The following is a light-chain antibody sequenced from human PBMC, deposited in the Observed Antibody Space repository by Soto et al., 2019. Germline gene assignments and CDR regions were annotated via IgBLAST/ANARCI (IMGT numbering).Light chain of an antibody. V-gene: IGLV2-11*01. CDR1: SSDVGNYDY. CDR3: CSYAGSYSWV. J-gene: IGLJ3*02. Sequence: QSVLTQPRSVSGSPGQSVTISCTGTSSDVGNYDYVSWYQQHPGMAPQLIIYDIAKRPSGVPDRFSGSKVGNTASLTISGLQAEDEADYYCCSYAGSYSWVFGGGTQLTVL. CDR2: DIA.